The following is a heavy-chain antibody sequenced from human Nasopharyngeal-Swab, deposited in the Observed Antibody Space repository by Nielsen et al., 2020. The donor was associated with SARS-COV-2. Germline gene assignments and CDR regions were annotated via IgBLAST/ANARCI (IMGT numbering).Heavy chain of an antibody. J-gene: IGHJ5*02. Sequence: SETLSLTCTVSGGSLSHYYWSWIRPPPGKGLEWIGYIYYSWSTTYNPSLKSRVTISADTSKNQFSLNLSSVSAADTAVYYCARVIGGQYELLYNWFDPWGQGTLVIVSS. CDR2: IYYSWST. CDR1: GGSLSHYY. CDR3: ARVIGGQYELLYNWFDP. V-gene: IGHV4-59*01. D-gene: IGHD2-2*01.